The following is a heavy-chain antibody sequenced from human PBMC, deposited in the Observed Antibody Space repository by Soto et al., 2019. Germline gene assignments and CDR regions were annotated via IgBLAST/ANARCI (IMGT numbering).Heavy chain of an antibody. V-gene: IGHV3-30-3*01. D-gene: IGHD3-3*01. J-gene: IGHJ4*02. Sequence: GGSLRLSCAASGFTFSSYAMHWVRQAPGKGLEWVAVISYDGSNKYYADSVKGRFTISRDNSKNTLYLQMNSLRAEDTAVYYCARGKSTHYDFWSGYSRPHLEFDYWGQGTLVTVSS. CDR2: ISYDGSNK. CDR1: GFTFSSYA. CDR3: ARGKSTHYDFWSGYSRPHLEFDY.